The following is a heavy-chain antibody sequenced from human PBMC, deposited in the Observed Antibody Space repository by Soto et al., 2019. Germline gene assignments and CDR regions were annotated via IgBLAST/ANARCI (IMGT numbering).Heavy chain of an antibody. D-gene: IGHD3-22*01. J-gene: IGHJ6*02. CDR2: TYSGGST. V-gene: IGHV3-53*01. Sequence: GGSLRLSCAASGFTVSSNYMSWVRQAPGKGLEWVSVTYSGGSTYYADSVKGRFTISRDNSKNTLYLQMNSLRAEDTAVYYCARDLRDSSGYYLYYYGMDVWGQGTTVTVSS. CDR1: GFTVSSNY. CDR3: ARDLRDSSGYYLYYYGMDV.